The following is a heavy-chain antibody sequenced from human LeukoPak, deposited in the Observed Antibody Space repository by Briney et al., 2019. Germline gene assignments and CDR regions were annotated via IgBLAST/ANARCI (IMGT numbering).Heavy chain of an antibody. CDR2: IYHSGST. J-gene: IGHJ4*02. CDR3: ARGVPSWYFDY. CDR1: GGSISSGGYS. Sequence: SETLSLTCTVSGGSISSGGYSWSWLRQPPGKGLEWIGYIYHSGSTYYNPSLKSRVTISVDRSKNQFSLKLSSVTAADTAVYYCARGVPSWYFDYWGQGTLVTVSS. V-gene: IGHV4-30-2*01.